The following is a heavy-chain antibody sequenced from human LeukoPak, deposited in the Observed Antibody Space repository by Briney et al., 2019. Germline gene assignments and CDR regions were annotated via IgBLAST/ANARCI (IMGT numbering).Heavy chain of an antibody. CDR3: AGGLTMVWGVIDY. Sequence: PGGSLRLSCAASGFTFSSYAMSWIRQPPGKGLEWIGEINHSGSTNYNPSLKSRVTISVDTSKDQFSLKLSSVTAADTAVYYCAGGLTMVWGVIDYWGQGTLVPVSS. D-gene: IGHD3-10*01. CDR1: GFTFSSYA. J-gene: IGHJ4*02. CDR2: INHSGST. V-gene: IGHV4-34*01.